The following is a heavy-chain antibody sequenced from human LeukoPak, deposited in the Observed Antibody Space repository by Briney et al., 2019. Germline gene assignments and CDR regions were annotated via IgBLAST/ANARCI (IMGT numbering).Heavy chain of an antibody. CDR2: INHSGST. V-gene: IGHV4-34*01. J-gene: IGHJ4*02. D-gene: IGHD6-19*01. CDR3: ARANFSGYGSGWWVVVYFDD. Sequence: PSETLSLTCAVYGGSFSGYYWSWIRQPPGKGLEWIGEINHSGSTNYNPSLKSRVTISVDTSKNQFSLKLSSVTAADTAVYYCARANFSGYGSGWWVVVYFDDWGQGTLVTVSS. CDR1: GGSFSGYY.